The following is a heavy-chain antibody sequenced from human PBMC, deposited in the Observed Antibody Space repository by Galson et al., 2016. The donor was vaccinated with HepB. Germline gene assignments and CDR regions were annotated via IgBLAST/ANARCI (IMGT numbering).Heavy chain of an antibody. CDR1: GFTFSTSW. D-gene: IGHD3-16*01. J-gene: IGHJ5*02. V-gene: IGHV3-7*03. Sequence: SLRLSCAASGFTFSTSWMSWVRQAPGKGLEWVANIKPDGREKYYVDSVKGRFTISRDNAKNSLFLQMNSLRAEDTAVYYCVREGGRGGGSPWGQGALVTVSS. CDR2: IKPDGREK. CDR3: VREGGRGGGSP.